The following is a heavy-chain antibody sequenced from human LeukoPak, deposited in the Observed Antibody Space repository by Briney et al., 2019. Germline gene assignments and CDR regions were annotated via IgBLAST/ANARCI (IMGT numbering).Heavy chain of an antibody. CDR2: IGYNSATT. CDR1: RFSFSNNA. D-gene: IGHD3-10*01. V-gene: IGHV3-23*01. CDR3: ATLLNLPFDY. Sequence: GGSLRLSCAASRFSFSNNAMSWVRQAPGKGLEWVSTIGYNSATTYYADSVEGRFTVSRDNSKNTQYLQMNSLRAEDTAVYYCATLLNLPFDYWGQGTLVTVSS. J-gene: IGHJ4*02.